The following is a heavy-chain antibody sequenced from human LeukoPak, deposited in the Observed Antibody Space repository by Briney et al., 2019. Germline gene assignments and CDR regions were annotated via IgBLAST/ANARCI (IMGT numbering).Heavy chain of an antibody. Sequence: PETLSLTCAVYGGSFSGYYWSWIRQPPGKGLEWIGEINNSGSTNYNPSLKSRVTISVDTSKNQFSLKLSSVTAADTAVYYRASSSSSWYRVFDYWGQGTLVTVSS. V-gene: IGHV4-34*01. CDR1: GGSFSGYY. CDR2: INNSGST. D-gene: IGHD6-13*01. J-gene: IGHJ4*02. CDR3: ASSSSSWYRVFDY.